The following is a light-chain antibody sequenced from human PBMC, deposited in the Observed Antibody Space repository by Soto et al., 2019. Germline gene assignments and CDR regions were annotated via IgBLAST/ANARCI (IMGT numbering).Light chain of an antibody. CDR3: QQYGSSPLT. J-gene: IGKJ3*01. V-gene: IGKV3-20*01. CDR2: GAS. Sequence: EIVLTQSPGTLSLSPGERATLSCRASQSVSSSYLAWYQQKPGQAPRLLIYGASSRATGIPDRFSGSGSGTDVTLTISRLEPEDFAVYYWQQYGSSPLTFGPGTKVYIK. CDR1: QSVSSSY.